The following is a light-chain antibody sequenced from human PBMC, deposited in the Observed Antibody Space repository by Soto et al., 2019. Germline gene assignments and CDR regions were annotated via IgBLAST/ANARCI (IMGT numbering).Light chain of an antibody. Sequence: ETVMTQSPVILSVSPEDTATLSCRASQRVSNHFAWYQQKPGQAPRLLIYAASTRAAGVPVRFSGSGSETEFTLTIRSLQSEDFALYYCHQYNNWPWTFGQGTKVDIK. J-gene: IGKJ1*01. CDR2: AAS. CDR1: QRVSNH. CDR3: HQYNNWPWT. V-gene: IGKV3-15*01.